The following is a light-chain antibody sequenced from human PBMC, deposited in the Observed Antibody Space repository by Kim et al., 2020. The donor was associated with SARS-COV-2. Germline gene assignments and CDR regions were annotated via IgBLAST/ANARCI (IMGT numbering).Light chain of an antibody. CDR3: QQYNIWPPIT. CDR1: RSVSSN. CDR2: GGS. J-gene: IGKJ5*01. Sequence: PGERGAPPCRAGRSVSSNLAGYQQKPGQEPRLLIYGGSTRATGIPARFSGSSSGREFTLTTSSLQSEDFAVDYCQQYNIWPPITFGQGTRLEIK. V-gene: IGKV3-15*01.